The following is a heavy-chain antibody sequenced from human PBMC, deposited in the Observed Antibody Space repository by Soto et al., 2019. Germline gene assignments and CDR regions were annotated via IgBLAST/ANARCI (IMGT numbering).Heavy chain of an antibody. CDR2: INSDGSIT. Sequence: EVQLVESRGGLVQPGGSLRLSCAASGFTFSSYWMHWVRQAPGKGLVWVSNINSDGSITRYADSVKGRFTISRDNAKNTLYLQMNSLRAEDTAVYYCAREVNSGSYPIFAFDYWGQGTLVTASS. CDR1: GFTFSSYW. D-gene: IGHD1-26*01. CDR3: AREVNSGSYPIFAFDY. J-gene: IGHJ4*02. V-gene: IGHV3-74*01.